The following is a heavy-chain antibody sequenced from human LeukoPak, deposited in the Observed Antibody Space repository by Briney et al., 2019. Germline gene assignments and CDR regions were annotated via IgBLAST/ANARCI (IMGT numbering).Heavy chain of an antibody. CDR3: AREITLTGYKYGLGFNY. D-gene: IGHD5-12*01. CDR2: IYYSGAT. Sequence: SETLSLTCTVSGGSISNYYWSWIRQPPGKGLEWIGYIYYSGATDYNPSLKSRVTISADTSNNQFSLRLTSVTAADTAVYYCAREITLTGYKYGLGFNYWGQGTLVTVSS. CDR1: GGSISNYY. J-gene: IGHJ4*02. V-gene: IGHV4-59*01.